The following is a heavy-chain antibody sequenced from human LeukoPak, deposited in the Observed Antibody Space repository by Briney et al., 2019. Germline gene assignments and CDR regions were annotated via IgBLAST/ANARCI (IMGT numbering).Heavy chain of an antibody. CDR3: ASSTMGRYGSGSSN. J-gene: IGHJ4*02. Sequence: GASVKVSCKASGYTFTSYDINWVRQATGQGLEWMGWMNPNSGNTGYAQKFQGRVTMTRNTSISTAYMELSSLRSKDTAVYYCASSTMGRYGSGSSNWGQGTLVTVSS. D-gene: IGHD3-10*01. CDR2: MNPNSGNT. V-gene: IGHV1-8*01. CDR1: GYTFTSYD.